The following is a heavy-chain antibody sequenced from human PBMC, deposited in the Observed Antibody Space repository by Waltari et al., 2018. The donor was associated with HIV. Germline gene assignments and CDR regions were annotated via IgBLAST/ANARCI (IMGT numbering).Heavy chain of an antibody. CDR3: ARDTTVVGTRYFDY. J-gene: IGHJ4*02. Sequence: EVQLVESGGGLIQPGGSLRLSCEASGFTVSSFSRSWVRQAPGKGLECVSGIHSSVGTNAADAVKGRFTISKDNSKNTLYLQMNNLGAEDTAVYYCARDTTVVGTRYFDYWGRGTLVTVSS. D-gene: IGHD6-13*01. CDR2: IHSSVGT. V-gene: IGHV3-53*01. CDR1: GFTVSSFS.